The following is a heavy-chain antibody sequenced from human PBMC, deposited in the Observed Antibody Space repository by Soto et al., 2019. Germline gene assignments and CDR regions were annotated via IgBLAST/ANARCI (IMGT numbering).Heavy chain of an antibody. J-gene: IGHJ4*02. CDR2: ISGSGGST. V-gene: IGHV3-23*01. CDR3: AKGQQQLVREYFDY. D-gene: IGHD6-13*01. CDR1: GFAFSSYA. Sequence: GGSLRLSCAASGFAFSSYAMSWVRQAPGKGLEWVSAISGSGGSTYYADSVKGRFTISRDNSKNTLYLQMNSLRAEDTAVYYCAKGQQQLVREYFDYWGQGTLVTVSS.